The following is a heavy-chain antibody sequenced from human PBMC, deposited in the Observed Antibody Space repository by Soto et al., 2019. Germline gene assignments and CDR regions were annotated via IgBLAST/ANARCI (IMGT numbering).Heavy chain of an antibody. Sequence: QVQLQESGPGLVKPSETLSLTCTISGGPMNNYYCSWFRQPRGQGLEWIGYMGYNGFTRYNPYLRSRVAISLDTAMNQFSLNLSSVTAADTALYYCARQGFGELHGLVDVWGQGITVTVSS. D-gene: IGHD3-10*01. CDR2: MGYNGFT. CDR3: ARQGFGELHGLVDV. V-gene: IGHV4-59*08. CDR1: GGPMNNYY. J-gene: IGHJ6*02.